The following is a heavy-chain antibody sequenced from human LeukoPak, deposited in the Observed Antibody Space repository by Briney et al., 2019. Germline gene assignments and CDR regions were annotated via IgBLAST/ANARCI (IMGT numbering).Heavy chain of an antibody. J-gene: IGHJ4*02. D-gene: IGHD2-8*02. V-gene: IGHV1-2*02. CDR1: GYTFTGYY. CDR2: INPNNGGT. CDR3: AGVSFCTGGVCPYYFDY. Sequence: GASVKVSCKASGYTFTGYYMHWVRQAPGQGLEWMGWINPNNGGTNFAQKFQGRVSMTRDTSIGAAYMELSSLTSDDTAMYYCAGVSFCTGGVCPYYFDYWGQGTLVTVSS.